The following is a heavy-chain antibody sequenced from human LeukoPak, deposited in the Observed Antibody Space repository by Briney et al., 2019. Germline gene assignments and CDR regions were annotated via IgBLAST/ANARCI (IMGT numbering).Heavy chain of an antibody. J-gene: IGHJ5*01. CDR1: GFSFRTYI. D-gene: IGHD4/OR15-4a*01. CDR3: AKDASPYSNYAVRWFDS. V-gene: IGHV3-23*01. Sequence: GGSLRLSYTASGFSFRTYIMAWVRQVPGKGLEWISAISGDAITTYYAVPVKGRFTISRDNFRNTLSLQMDSLRADDSAVYYCAKDASPYSNYAVRWFDSWGQGTLVTVSS. CDR2: ISGDAITT.